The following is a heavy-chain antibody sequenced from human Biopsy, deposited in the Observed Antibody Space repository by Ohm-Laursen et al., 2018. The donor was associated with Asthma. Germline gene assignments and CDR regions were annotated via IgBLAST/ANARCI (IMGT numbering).Heavy chain of an antibody. V-gene: IGHV3-53*01. D-gene: IGHD6-19*01. Sequence: SLRLSCSAPGFTVSRDHMFWVRQAPGKGLEWVSVIYSGGTSHTAGSVRGRFTISRDFSKNTLHLQMHSLRVEDTAVYYCARGDSSGWSHYYFDYWGQGTLVTVSS. CDR1: GFTVSRDH. J-gene: IGHJ4*02. CDR3: ARGDSSGWSHYYFDY. CDR2: IYSGGTS.